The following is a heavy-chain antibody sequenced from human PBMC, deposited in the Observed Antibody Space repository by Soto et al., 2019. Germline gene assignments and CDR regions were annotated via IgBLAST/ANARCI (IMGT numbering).Heavy chain of an antibody. V-gene: IGHV1-69*01. CDR2: IIPMYGPA. Sequence: QVPLVQSGAEVKKPGSSVTVSCKASGGTFSSYAIHWVRQAPGQGLEWMGGIIPMYGPAKYAQRFQGRVTVTADEATTTGYIELTRLTFQAKAVYFCSRVTSMGPGSIDDGFDPWGHGTLVTVSS. CDR1: GGTFSSYA. CDR3: SRVTSMGPGSIDDGFDP. D-gene: IGHD3-10*01. J-gene: IGHJ5*02.